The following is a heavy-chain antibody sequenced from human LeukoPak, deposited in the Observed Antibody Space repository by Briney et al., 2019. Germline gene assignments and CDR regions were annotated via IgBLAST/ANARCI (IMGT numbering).Heavy chain of an antibody. CDR2: ISGGGDKA. V-gene: IGHV3-23*01. CDR1: GFTFTTYA. J-gene: IGHJ3*01. D-gene: IGHD6-19*01. CDR3: AKDLALADTGGGFDV. Sequence: GGSLRLSSAASGFTFTTYAINWVRQAPGKGLEWVSGISGGGDKAFYADSVNGRFTISRDNSENTVSLQMRSLRAEDTALYYCAKDLALADTGGGFDVWGQGTRVAVSS.